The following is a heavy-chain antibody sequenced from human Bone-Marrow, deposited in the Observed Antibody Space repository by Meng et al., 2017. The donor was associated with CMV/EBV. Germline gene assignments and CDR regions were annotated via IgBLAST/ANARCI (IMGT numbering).Heavy chain of an antibody. J-gene: IGHJ5*02. CDR1: SVSGYY. CDR3: ARRGCSSTSCYRPYNWFDP. Sequence: SVSGYYWSWIRQPPGKGLEWIGESNHSGSTNYNPSLKSRVTISVDTSKNQFSRKLSSVTAADTAVYYCARRGCSSTSCYRPYNWFDPWGQGTLVTVSS. V-gene: IGHV4-34*01. D-gene: IGHD2-2*02. CDR2: SNHSGST.